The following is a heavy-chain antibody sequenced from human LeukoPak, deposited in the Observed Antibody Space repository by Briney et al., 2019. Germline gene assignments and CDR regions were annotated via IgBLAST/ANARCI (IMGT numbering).Heavy chain of an antibody. V-gene: IGHV3-23*01. CDR2: ISGSGGST. J-gene: IGHJ4*02. D-gene: IGHD2/OR15-2a*01. CDR1: GFTFSDYA. Sequence: GGSLRLSCAVSGFTFSDYAMSWVRQAPGKGLEWVSSISGSGGSTYHADSVEGRFTISRDNSKNTLSLQMNSLRAEDTALYYCAKDLSTAAKYYFDYWGQGTLVTVSS. CDR3: AKDLSTAAKYYFDY.